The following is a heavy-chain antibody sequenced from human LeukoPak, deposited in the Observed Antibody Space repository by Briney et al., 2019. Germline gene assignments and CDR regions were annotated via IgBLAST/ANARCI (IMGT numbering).Heavy chain of an antibody. J-gene: IGHJ6*02. CDR2: INPNSGGT. CDR3: ARLRVGSSSSSNRYYNGMDV. V-gene: IGHV1-2*02. D-gene: IGHD6-6*01. Sequence: ASVKVSCKASGYTFTGYYMHWVRQAPGQGLEWMGWINPNSGGTNYAQKFQGRVTMTRDTSISTAYMELSRLRSDDTAVYYCARLRVGSSSSSNRYYNGMDVWGQGTTVTVSS. CDR1: GYTFTGYY.